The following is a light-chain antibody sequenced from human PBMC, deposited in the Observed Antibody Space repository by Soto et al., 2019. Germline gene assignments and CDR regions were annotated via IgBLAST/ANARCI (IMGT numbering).Light chain of an antibody. Sequence: EIVLTQSQATLSLSPGERATLSCRASQSVSSYLAWYQQKPGQAPRLLIHEASTRATGIPARFSGSGSGTDFTLTISSLEPEDFAVYYCQQRSNWPLTFGGGTKVEIK. CDR3: QQRSNWPLT. V-gene: IGKV3-11*01. CDR2: EAS. J-gene: IGKJ4*01. CDR1: QSVSSY.